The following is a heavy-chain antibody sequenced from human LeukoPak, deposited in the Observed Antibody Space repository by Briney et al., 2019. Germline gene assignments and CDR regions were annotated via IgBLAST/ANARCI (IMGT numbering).Heavy chain of an antibody. CDR3: AREYSYGPDLDY. J-gene: IGHJ4*02. CDR2: VNPNSGGT. CDR1: GYTFTGYY. V-gene: IGHV1-2*02. D-gene: IGHD5-18*01. Sequence: ASVKVSCKASGYTFTGYYMHWVRQAPGQGLEWMGWVNPNSGGTNYAQKFQGRVTMTRDTSISTAYMELSRLRSDDAAVYYCAREYSYGPDLDYWDQGTLVTVSS.